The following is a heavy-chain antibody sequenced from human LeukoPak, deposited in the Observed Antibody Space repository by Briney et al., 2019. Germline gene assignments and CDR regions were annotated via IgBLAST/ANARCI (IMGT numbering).Heavy chain of an antibody. D-gene: IGHD2-15*01. CDR1: GGSISTSY. CDR3: ARGPQYCSDGSCYSYAFDI. V-gene: IGHV4-59*01. CDR2: IYYSGST. Sequence: SSETLSLTCTVSGGSISTSYWSWSRQPPGKGLEWIGYIYYSGSTNYNPSLKSRVTISVDTSKNQFSLKLSSVTAADTAVYYCARGPQYCSDGSCYSYAFDIWGQGTMVTVSS. J-gene: IGHJ3*02.